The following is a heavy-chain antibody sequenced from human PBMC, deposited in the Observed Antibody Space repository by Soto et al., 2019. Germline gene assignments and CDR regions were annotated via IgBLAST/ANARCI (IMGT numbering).Heavy chain of an antibody. D-gene: IGHD6-19*01. CDR1: GYTFTSYG. CDR3: ARGLYSSGAGGEGAFDI. V-gene: IGHV1-18*01. Sequence: ASVKVSCKASGYTFTSYGISWVRQAPGQGLEWMGWISAYNGNTNYAQKLQGRVTMTTDTSTSTAYMELRSLRSDDTAEYYCARGLYSSGAGGEGAFDIGGQGTMVTVSS. J-gene: IGHJ3*02. CDR2: ISAYNGNT.